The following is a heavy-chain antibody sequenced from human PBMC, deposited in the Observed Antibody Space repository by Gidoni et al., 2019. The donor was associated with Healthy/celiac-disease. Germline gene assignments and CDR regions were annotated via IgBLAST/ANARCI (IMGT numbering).Heavy chain of an antibody. D-gene: IGHD2-15*01. CDR1: GGSISSGGSY. J-gene: IGHJ5*02. CDR3: ASSVVVVAATLSNWFDP. CDR2: IYYSGST. Sequence: QVQLQESGTGLVKPSQTLSLTCTVSGGSISSGGSYWSWIRQHPGKGLEWIGYIYYSGSTYYNPSLKSRVTISVDTSKNQFSLKLSSVTAADTAVYYCASSVVVVAATLSNWFDPWGQGTLVTVSS. V-gene: IGHV4-31*03.